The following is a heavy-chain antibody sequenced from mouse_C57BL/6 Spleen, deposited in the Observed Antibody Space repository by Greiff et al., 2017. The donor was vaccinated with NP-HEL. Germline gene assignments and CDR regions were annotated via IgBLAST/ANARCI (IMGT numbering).Heavy chain of an antibody. V-gene: IGHV1-55*01. Sequence: QVQLQQPGAELVKPGASVKMSCKASGSTFTSYWITWVKQRPGQGLEWIGDIYPGSGSTNYNEKFKSKATLTVDTSSRTAYMQLISRTSEDSAVYYCARWNWDYYAMDYWGQGTSVTVSS. CDR2: IYPGSGST. CDR3: ARWNWDYYAMDY. CDR1: GSTFTSYW. D-gene: IGHD4-1*01. J-gene: IGHJ4*01.